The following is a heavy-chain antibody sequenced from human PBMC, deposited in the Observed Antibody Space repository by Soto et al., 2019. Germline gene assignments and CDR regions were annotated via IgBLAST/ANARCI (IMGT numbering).Heavy chain of an antibody. CDR3: ARESLSKGPNWFDP. CDR1: GGSISSGGYY. V-gene: IGHV4-31*03. CDR2: IYYSGST. Sequence: QVQLQESGPGLVKPSQTLSLTCTVSGGSISSGGYYWSWIRPHPGKGPGWIGDIYYSGSTYYNPSLKSRVTISVDTSKNHFSLKLSSVTAADTAVYYCARESLSKGPNWFDPWGQGTLVTVSS. J-gene: IGHJ5*02.